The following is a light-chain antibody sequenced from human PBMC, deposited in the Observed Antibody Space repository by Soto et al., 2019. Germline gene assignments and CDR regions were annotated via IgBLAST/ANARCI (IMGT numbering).Light chain of an antibody. CDR2: GAS. Sequence: EIVLTQSPGTLSLSPGERATLSCRASQSVSSTYLAWYQQKPGQAPRLLIYGASNRATGIPDRFSGSGSGTDFILIISRLEPEDVAVYYCQQYGGSRWTFGQGTRVDI. CDR1: QSVSSTY. J-gene: IGKJ1*01. V-gene: IGKV3-20*01. CDR3: QQYGGSRWT.